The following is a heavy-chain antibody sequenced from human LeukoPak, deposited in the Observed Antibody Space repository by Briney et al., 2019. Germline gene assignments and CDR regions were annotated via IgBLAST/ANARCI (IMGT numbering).Heavy chain of an antibody. V-gene: IGHV1-69*04. CDR2: IIPILGIA. CDR3: ASTTLGVITTIDY. D-gene: IGHD3-22*01. J-gene: IGHJ4*02. Sequence: GASVKVSCKASGGTFSSYAISWVRQAPGQGLEWMGRIIPILGIANYAQKFQGRVTITADKSTSTAYMELSSLRSEDTAVYYCASTTLGVITTIDYWGQGTLVTVSS. CDR1: GGTFSSYA.